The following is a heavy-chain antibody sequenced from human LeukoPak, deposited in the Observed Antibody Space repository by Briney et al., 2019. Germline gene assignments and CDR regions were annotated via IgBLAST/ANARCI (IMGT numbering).Heavy chain of an antibody. D-gene: IGHD2-2*01. CDR3: VSSTGREFIYGDY. CDR1: GDSLSSNKW. Sequence: SETLSLTCAVSGDSLSSNKWWSWVRQPPGKGLEWIGEIYHSGRTNYNPSLKSRANISVDKSKNQLSLKLNSVTAADTAVYYCVSSTGREFIYGDYWGQGTLVTVSS. CDR2: IYHSGRT. V-gene: IGHV4-4*02. J-gene: IGHJ4*02.